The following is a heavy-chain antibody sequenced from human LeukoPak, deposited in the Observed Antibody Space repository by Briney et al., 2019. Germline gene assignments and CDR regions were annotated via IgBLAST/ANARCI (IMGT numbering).Heavy chain of an antibody. CDR2: INPNSGGT. J-gene: IGHJ5*02. Sequence: GASVKVSCKASGYTFTGYYMHWVRQAPGQGFEWMGRINPNSGGTNYAQKFQGRVTMTRDTSISTAYMELSRLRSDDTAVYYCASAYRNYGSGSYYNGFDPWGQGTLVTVSS. CDR3: ASAYRNYGSGSYYNGFDP. D-gene: IGHD3-10*01. V-gene: IGHV1-2*06. CDR1: GYTFTGYY.